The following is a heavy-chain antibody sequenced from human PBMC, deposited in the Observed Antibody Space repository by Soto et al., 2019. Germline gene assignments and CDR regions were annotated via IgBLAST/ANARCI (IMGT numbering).Heavy chain of an antibody. Sequence: EVDLVESGGGLAQPGRSLRLSCVASGFTFDDHGMHWVRQIPGRGLEWVSGNSWNSGSIGYAVSVKGRFTIFRDNAKNSLYLEMNSLRQEDTALYYCVRDTSSGWHLKDHWGQGVQVSVSS. CDR1: GFTFDDHG. V-gene: IGHV3-9*01. D-gene: IGHD3-9*01. CDR2: NSWNSGSI. CDR3: VRDTSSGWHLKDH. J-gene: IGHJ4*02.